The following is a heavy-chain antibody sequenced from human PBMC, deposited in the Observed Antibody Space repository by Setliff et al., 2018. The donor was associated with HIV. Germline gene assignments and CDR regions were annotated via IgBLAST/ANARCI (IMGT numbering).Heavy chain of an antibody. CDR1: GGSISSTSYY. Sequence: KTSETLSLTCTVSGGSISSTSYYWGWIRQPPGTGLEWIGSISSSGNTYYNPSLKSRVTTSVDTPKNQFSLKLNSVTAADTAVYYCARGGLGVVGAIDYWSQGTLVTVSS. D-gene: IGHD2-15*01. V-gene: IGHV4-39*01. J-gene: IGHJ4*02. CDR2: ISSSGNT. CDR3: ARGGLGVVGAIDY.